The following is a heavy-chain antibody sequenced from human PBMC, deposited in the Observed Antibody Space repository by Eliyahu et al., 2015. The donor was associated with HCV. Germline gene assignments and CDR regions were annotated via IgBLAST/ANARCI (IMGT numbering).Heavy chain of an antibody. CDR2: INHSGST. CDR1: GGSFSGYY. D-gene: IGHD3-16*01. Sequence: QVQLQQWGAGLLKPSETLSLTCAVYGGSFSGYYWSWIRQPPGKGLEWIGEINHSGSTNYNPSLKSRVTISVDTSKNQFSLKLSSVTAADTAVYYCARWGNWYFDLWGRGTLVTVSS. J-gene: IGHJ2*01. CDR3: ARWGNWYFDL. V-gene: IGHV4-34*01.